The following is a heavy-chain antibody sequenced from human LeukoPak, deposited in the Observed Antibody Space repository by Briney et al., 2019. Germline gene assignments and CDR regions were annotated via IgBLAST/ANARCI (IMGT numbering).Heavy chain of an antibody. D-gene: IGHD4/OR15-4a*01. Sequence: PSETLPLTCSVSGASISSFHWSWLRQPPGKGLEWIGYISYSGSTNCNPSLTSRVTVSVDTSKSQFSLKLSSVTAADTAIYYCAREVDYGDRIFDYWGQGTLVTVSS. CDR2: ISYSGST. CDR3: AREVDYGDRIFDY. V-gene: IGHV4-59*01. CDR1: GASISSFH. J-gene: IGHJ4*02.